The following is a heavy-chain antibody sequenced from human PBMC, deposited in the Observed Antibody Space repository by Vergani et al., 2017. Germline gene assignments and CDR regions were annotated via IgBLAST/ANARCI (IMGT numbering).Heavy chain of an antibody. CDR2: IYTSGST. D-gene: IGHD2-2*01. V-gene: IGHV4-61*02. CDR1: GGSISSGSYY. J-gene: IGHJ4*02. CDR3: ARVPAARGYYFDY. Sequence: QVQLQESGPGLVKPSQTLSLTCTVSGGSISSGSYYWSWIRQPAGKGLEWIGRIYTSGSTNYNPSRKSRVTISVDTSKNQFSLKLSSVTAADTAVYYCARVPAARGYYFDYWGQGTLVTVSS.